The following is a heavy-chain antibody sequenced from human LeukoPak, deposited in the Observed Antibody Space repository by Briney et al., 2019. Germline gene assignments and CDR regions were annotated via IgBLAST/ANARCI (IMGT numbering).Heavy chain of an antibody. D-gene: IGHD5-18*01. CDR1: GFTFSDYY. Sequence: GGSLRLSCAASGFTFSDYYMSWIRQAPGKGLEWVSYISSSGSTIYYADSVKGRFTISRDNAKNSLYLQMNSLRAEDTAVYYCARDPHRQISYGYDGGDYWGQGTLVTVSS. V-gene: IGHV3-11*01. CDR2: ISSSGSTI. CDR3: ARDPHRQISYGYDGGDY. J-gene: IGHJ4*02.